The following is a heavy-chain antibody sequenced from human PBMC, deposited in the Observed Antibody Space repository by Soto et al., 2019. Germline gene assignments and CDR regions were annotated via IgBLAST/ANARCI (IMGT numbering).Heavy chain of an antibody. CDR3: ARDRDGGWFHMDV. D-gene: IGHD6-19*01. Sequence: QVQLVESGGGVVQPGGSLRLSCVGSGFPFWHYGMHWVRQAPGKGLEWVAVIWSDGKKESYADFVKGRFAISRDNFKDALYLQTNSLRAENTAVYYCARDRDGGWFHMDVWGQGTTVTVSS. CDR2: IWSDGKKE. J-gene: IGHJ6*02. CDR1: GFPFWHYG. V-gene: IGHV3-33*01.